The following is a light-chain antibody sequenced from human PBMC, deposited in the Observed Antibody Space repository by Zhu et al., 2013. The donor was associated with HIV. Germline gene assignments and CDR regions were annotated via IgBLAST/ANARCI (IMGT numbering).Light chain of an antibody. V-gene: IGLV2-14*02. J-gene: IGLJ3*02. CDR3: SSYTINTLQL. CDR2: EGS. CDR1: SSDVGSYNL. Sequence: QSALTQPASVSGSPGQSITISCTGTSSDVGSYNLVSWYQQHPGKAPKLMIYEGSNRPSGVSNRFSGSKSGNTASLTISGLQAEDEGDYYCSSYTINTLQLFGGGTKVTVL.